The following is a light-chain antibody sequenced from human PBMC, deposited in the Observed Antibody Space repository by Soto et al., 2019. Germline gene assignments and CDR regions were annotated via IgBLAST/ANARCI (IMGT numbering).Light chain of an antibody. CDR1: QSVLVSSMNENC. Sequence: DIVMTQSPPSLAVSLGERAAIKCKSSQSVLVSSMNENCLGWYQQKPGQPPKLLIYWASTRASGVPDRFSGSGSGTDFTLTITNLQAEDVAFYYCQQCYSPPWTFGQGTKVEIK. CDR3: QQCYSPPWT. CDR2: WAS. V-gene: IGKV4-1*01. J-gene: IGKJ1*01.